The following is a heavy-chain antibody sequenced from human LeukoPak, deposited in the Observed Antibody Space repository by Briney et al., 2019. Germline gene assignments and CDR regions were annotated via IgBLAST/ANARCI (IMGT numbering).Heavy chain of an antibody. D-gene: IGHD3-3*01. J-gene: IGHJ4*02. V-gene: IGHV1-2*06. CDR2: INPNTGGT. CDR3: ARGIKIIGVSVGGDY. CDR1: GYTFIGYY. Sequence: GASVKVSCRASGYTFIGYYMHWVRQAPGQGFEWMGRINPNTGGTNYAQKFQGRVTMTRDTSISTAYMELSRLRSDDTAVYYCARGIKIIGVSVGGDYWGQGTLVTVSS.